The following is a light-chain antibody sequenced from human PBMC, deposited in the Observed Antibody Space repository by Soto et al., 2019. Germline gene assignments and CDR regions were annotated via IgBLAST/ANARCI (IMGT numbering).Light chain of an antibody. CDR1: QSISNY. CDR3: QQYDNLPL. Sequence: DIQMTQSPSSLSASLVDRCTITCRASQSISNYLNWYQQKPGKAPKLLIYDASNLETGVPSRFSGSGSGTDFTFTISSLQPEDIATYYCQQYDNLPLFGPGTKVDIK. V-gene: IGKV1-33*01. CDR2: DAS. J-gene: IGKJ3*01.